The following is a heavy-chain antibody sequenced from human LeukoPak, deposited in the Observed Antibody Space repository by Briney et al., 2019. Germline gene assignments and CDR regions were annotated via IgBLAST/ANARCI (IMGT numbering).Heavy chain of an antibody. CDR1: GYTFTGYA. D-gene: IGHD6-6*01. CDR2: INTYTGKP. J-gene: IGHJ4*02. Sequence: ASVKVSCTASGYTFTGYAMNWVRQAPGQGLEWVGWINTYTGKPTYAQGFTGRFVFSLDTSVSTAYLQISSLKAEDTAVYYCAIIVPPFDYWGQGTLVTVSS. V-gene: IGHV7-4-1*02. CDR3: AIIVPPFDY.